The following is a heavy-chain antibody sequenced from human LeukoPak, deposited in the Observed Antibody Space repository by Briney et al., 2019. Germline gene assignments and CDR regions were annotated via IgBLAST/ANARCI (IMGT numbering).Heavy chain of an antibody. CDR3: ARAGYSNRWDGVDY. D-gene: IGHD2/OR15-2a*01. V-gene: IGHV5-51*01. CDR2: IYPGDSDS. CDR1: GYTFTNYW. Sequence: GESLKISCKGSGYTFTNYWIGWVRQMPGKGLEFMGIIYPGDSDSRYSPSFQGQVTISVDKSINTAYLQWSSLKASDSAMYYCARAGYSNRWDGVDYWGQGTLVTVSS. J-gene: IGHJ4*02.